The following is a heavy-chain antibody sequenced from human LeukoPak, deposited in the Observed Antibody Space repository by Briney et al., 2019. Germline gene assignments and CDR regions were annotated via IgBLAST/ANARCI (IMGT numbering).Heavy chain of an antibody. CDR3: ALTVIGVVYYFDN. J-gene: IGHJ4*02. CDR2: ISHDGTNK. CDR1: GFTFNDYA. Sequence: GGSLRLSCAASGFTFNDYAMHWVRQAPGKGQEWVAVISHDGTNKYYAESVRGRFTISRDNSRNTLYLYMNSLRDADTAVYYCALTVIGVVYYFDNWGQGTLVTVSS. D-gene: IGHD2-21*01. V-gene: IGHV3-30*04.